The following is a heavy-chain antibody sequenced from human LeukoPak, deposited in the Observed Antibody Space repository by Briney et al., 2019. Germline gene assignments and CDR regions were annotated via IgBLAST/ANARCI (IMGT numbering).Heavy chain of an antibody. D-gene: IGHD6-13*01. CDR1: GGTFSSYA. J-gene: IGHJ3*02. Sequence: GASVKVSCKASGGTFSSYAISWVRQAPGQGLEWMGRIIPILGIANYAQKFQGRVTITVDKSTSTAYMELSSLRSEDTAVYYCARFHSSWSSDIWGQGTMVTVSS. CDR2: IIPILGIA. CDR3: ARFHSSWSSDI. V-gene: IGHV1-69*04.